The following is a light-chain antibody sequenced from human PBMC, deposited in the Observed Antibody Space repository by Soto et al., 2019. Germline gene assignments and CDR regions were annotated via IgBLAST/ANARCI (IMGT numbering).Light chain of an antibody. J-gene: IGKJ1*01. CDR2: GAS. CDR3: QPDNNWLPQT. V-gene: IGKV3-15*01. CDR1: QSVSSN. Sequence: EIVMTQSPATLSVSPGERATLSCRASQSVSSNLAWYQQKPGQAPRLLIYGASTRATGIPARFSGSGSGTEFTRTISSLQSEDFAVYYCQPDNNWLPQTFGQGTKVEIK.